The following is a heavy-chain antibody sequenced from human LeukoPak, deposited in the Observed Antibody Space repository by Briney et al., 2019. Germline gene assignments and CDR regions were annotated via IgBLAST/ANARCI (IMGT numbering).Heavy chain of an antibody. CDR1: GFTFSSYA. Sequence: GGSLRLSCSASGFTFSSYAMHWVRQAPGKGLEYVSAISSNGGSTYYADSVKGRFTISRDNSKNTLYLQMSSLSAEDTAVYYCVKAGMVGSRYYFDYWGQGTLVTVSS. V-gene: IGHV3-64D*06. CDR3: VKAGMVGSRYYFDY. CDR2: ISSNGGST. J-gene: IGHJ4*02. D-gene: IGHD2-8*01.